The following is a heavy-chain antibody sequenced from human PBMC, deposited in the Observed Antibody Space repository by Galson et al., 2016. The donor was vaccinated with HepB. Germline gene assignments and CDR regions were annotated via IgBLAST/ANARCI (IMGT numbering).Heavy chain of an antibody. CDR3: ARAYYYGMDV. Sequence: SLRPSCAASGFSFSSYGLHWLRQAPGKGLERAAVIWSDGSNKYYADSVTGRFTISRDNSKNTLYLQMNSLRAEDTAVYYCARAYYYGMDVWGQGTTVTVPS. V-gene: IGHV3-33*01. CDR2: IWSDGSNK. J-gene: IGHJ6*02. CDR1: GFSFSSYG.